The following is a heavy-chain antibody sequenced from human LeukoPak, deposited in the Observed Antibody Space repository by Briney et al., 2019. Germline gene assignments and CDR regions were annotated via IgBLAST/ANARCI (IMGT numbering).Heavy chain of an antibody. CDR3: ARDGGELWPLDE. Sequence: GGSLRLSCVASGFPFKGYWMTWVRQSPGKGLDWVANIKPDGSETNYLDSVKGRLTISRDNARDSLFLEMNNLRVDDTAVYYCARDGGELWPLDEWGQGILVTVSS. CDR2: IKPDGSET. CDR1: GFPFKGYW. D-gene: IGHD3-10*01. V-gene: IGHV3-7*01. J-gene: IGHJ4*02.